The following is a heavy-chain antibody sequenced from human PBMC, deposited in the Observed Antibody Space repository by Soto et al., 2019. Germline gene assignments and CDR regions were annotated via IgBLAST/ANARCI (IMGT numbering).Heavy chain of an antibody. CDR2: IYYSGST. J-gene: IGHJ6*03. Sequence: SETLSLTCTVSGGSISSYYWSWIRQPPGKGLEWIGYIYYSGSTNYNPSLKSRVTISVDTSKNQFSLKLSSVTAADTAVYYCARGSHDYGDYYYYYMDVWGKGTTVTVSS. V-gene: IGHV4-59*08. D-gene: IGHD4-17*01. CDR3: ARGSHDYGDYYYYYMDV. CDR1: GGSISSYY.